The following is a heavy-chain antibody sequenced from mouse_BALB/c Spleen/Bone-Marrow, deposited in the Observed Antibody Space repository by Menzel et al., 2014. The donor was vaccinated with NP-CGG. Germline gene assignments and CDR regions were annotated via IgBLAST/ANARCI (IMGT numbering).Heavy chain of an antibody. Sequence: VQLQQSGAELVRPGTSVKVSCKASGYAFTNYLIEWVKQRPGQGLEWIGVINPGSGGTNYNEKFKGKATLTADKSSSTAYMQLSSLTSDDSAVYFCARWDYAMDYWGQGTSVIVSS. V-gene: IGHV1-54*01. CDR1: GYAFTNYL. CDR2: INPGSGGT. J-gene: IGHJ4*01. CDR3: ARWDYAMDY.